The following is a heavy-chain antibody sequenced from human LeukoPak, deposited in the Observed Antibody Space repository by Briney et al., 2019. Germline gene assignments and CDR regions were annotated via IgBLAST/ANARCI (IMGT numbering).Heavy chain of an antibody. CDR2: ISYYGSNK. V-gene: IGHV3-30*03. D-gene: IGHD4-17*01. Sequence: PGGSLRLSCAASGFTFSSYSMNWVRQAPGKGLEWVAVISYYGSNKYYADSVKGRFTISRDNSKNTLYLQMNSLRAEDTAVYYCATGTTVTTDYWGQGTLVTVSS. CDR3: ATGTTVTTDY. J-gene: IGHJ4*02. CDR1: GFTFSSYS.